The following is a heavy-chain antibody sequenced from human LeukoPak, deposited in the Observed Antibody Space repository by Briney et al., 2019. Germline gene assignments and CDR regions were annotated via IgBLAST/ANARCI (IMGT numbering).Heavy chain of an antibody. CDR2: IHYTGNT. Sequence: SETLSLTCTVSGGSISSYYWSWIRQPPGKGLEWIGYIHYTGNTNYNPSLKSRVTISVDTSKNQFSLKLSFVTAADTAVYYCARRDYCDSSGYYYPAPFDYWGQETLVTVSS. D-gene: IGHD3-22*01. V-gene: IGHV4-59*01. J-gene: IGHJ4*02. CDR3: ARRDYCDSSGYYYPAPFDY. CDR1: GGSISSYY.